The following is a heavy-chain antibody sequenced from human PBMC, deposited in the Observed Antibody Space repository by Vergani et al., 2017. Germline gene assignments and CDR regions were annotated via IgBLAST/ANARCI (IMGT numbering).Heavy chain of an antibody. CDR1: GGSISSSSYY. V-gene: IGHV4-39*07. CDR3: ARDVPYNDYRNEEFDL. D-gene: IGHD1-1*01. Sequence: QLQLQESGPGLVKPSETLSLTCTVSGGSISSSSYYWGWIRQPPGKGLEWIGSIYYSGSTYYNPSLKSRVTISVDTSKNQFSLKLSSVTAADTAVYYCARDVPYNDYRNEEFDLWGRGTLVTVSS. J-gene: IGHJ2*01. CDR2: IYYSGST.